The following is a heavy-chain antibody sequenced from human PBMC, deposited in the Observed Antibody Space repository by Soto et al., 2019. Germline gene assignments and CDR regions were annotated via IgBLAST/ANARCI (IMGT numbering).Heavy chain of an antibody. CDR1: SASIITDQR. V-gene: IGHV4-4*02. CDR3: ARSFGLYAIDH. D-gene: IGHD6-19*01. J-gene: IGHJ4*02. CDR2: IHHSGST. Sequence: QMQLQESGPGLVKPSETLSLTCAVSSASIITDQRLTWVRQPPGKGLEWIGEIHHSGSTNHHTSLRSRVTMSVDKSQNQFSLKLNSVTAADTALYYCARSFGLYAIDHWGQGTLVIVS.